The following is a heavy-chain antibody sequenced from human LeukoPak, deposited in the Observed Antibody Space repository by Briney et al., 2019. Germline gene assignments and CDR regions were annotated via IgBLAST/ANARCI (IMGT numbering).Heavy chain of an antibody. D-gene: IGHD5-18*01. CDR1: GYTFTGYY. CDR2: INPNSGGT. CDR3: ARLRGYSYGDLDY. J-gene: IGHJ4*02. Sequence: ASVKVSCKASGYTFTGYYMHWVRQAPGQGLEWMGWINPNSGGTNYAQKLQGRVTMTTDTSTSTAYMELRSLRSDDTAVYYCARLRGYSYGDLDYWGQGTLVTVSS. V-gene: IGHV1-2*02.